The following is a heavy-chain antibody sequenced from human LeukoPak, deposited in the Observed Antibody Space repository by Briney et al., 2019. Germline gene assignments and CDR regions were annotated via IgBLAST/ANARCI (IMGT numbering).Heavy chain of an antibody. Sequence: ASVKVSCKASGGTFSSYAISWVRQAPGQGLEWMGRIIPIFGTANYAQKFQGRVTITTDESTSTPYMELSSLRSEDTAVYYCASHSSSWRYYFDYWGQGTLVTVSS. CDR3: ASHSSSWRYYFDY. CDR1: GGTFSSYA. V-gene: IGHV1-69*05. D-gene: IGHD6-13*01. J-gene: IGHJ4*02. CDR2: IIPIFGTA.